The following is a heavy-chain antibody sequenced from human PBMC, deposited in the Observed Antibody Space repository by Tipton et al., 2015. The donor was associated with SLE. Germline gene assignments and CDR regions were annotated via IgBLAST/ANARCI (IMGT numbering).Heavy chain of an antibody. CDR3: ACRIAARRSSLIPFDY. D-gene: IGHD6-6*01. CDR1: GGSIRSYY. Sequence: PGLVKPSETLALSCTISGGSIRSYYWSWIRQPPGGGLEWIGHIYESGSTNYNPSLKSRVTVSIDTSKNQFSLKLNSVTAADTAVYYCACRIAARRSSLIPFDYWGQGTLVTVSS. V-gene: IGHV4-59*01. J-gene: IGHJ4*02. CDR2: IYESGST.